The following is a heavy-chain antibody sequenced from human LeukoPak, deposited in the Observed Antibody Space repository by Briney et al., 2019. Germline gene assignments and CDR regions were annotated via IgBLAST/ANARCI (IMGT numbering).Heavy chain of an antibody. CDR3: ARVRDGYNRCFDS. Sequence: PGGSLRLSCAASGFIFSSHSMNWVRQAPGKGLEWVANIKEDGSEKYYVDSVKGRFTIHRDNDKNSLYLQMNSLRAEDTAVYFCARVRDGYNRCFDSWGRGTLVTVSS. V-gene: IGHV3-7*05. D-gene: IGHD5-24*01. J-gene: IGHJ4*02. CDR1: GFIFSSHS. CDR2: IKEDGSEK.